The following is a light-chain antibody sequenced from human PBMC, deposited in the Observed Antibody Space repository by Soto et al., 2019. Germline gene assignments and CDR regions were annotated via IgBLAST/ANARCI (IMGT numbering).Light chain of an antibody. Sequence: IQLTQAPSTLSASFGVSVTVTCLASQSISTWLAWYQQKPGRAAKLLIYDSSSLESGVPSRFSGSGSGTDFTLTISGLQPDDFATYYCQQYHTFSIAFGQGTRLEI. CDR1: QSISTW. J-gene: IGKJ5*01. CDR2: DSS. V-gene: IGKV1-5*01. CDR3: QQYHTFSIA.